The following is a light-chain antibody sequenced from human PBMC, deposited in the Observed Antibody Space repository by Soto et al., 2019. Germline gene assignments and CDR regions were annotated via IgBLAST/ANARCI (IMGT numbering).Light chain of an antibody. CDR1: PSVSSY. J-gene: IGKJ4*01. Sequence: EIVLPQSPATLSSSPGERAALSCRASPSVSSYLAWYQQKPGQAPRLLSYEASKRAPGIPGRFSGSGSGTDFTLTISSLEAEDFAVYFCQPRSNWPSTFGGGTKVEI. V-gene: IGKV3-11*01. CDR2: EAS. CDR3: QPRSNWPST.